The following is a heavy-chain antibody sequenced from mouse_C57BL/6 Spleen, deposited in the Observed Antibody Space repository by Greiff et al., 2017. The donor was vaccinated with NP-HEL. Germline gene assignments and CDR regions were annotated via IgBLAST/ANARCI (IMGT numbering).Heavy chain of an antibody. Sequence: EVQRVESGGGLVQPGGSLKLSCAASGFTFSDYGMAWVRQAPRKGPEGVAFISNLAYSIYYADTVTGRFTISRGNAKNTLYLEMSSLRSEDTAMYYCVRSGDGYYAFDYWGQGTTLTVSS. CDR2: ISNLAYSI. CDR3: VRSGDGYYAFDY. J-gene: IGHJ2*01. D-gene: IGHD2-3*01. V-gene: IGHV5-15*01. CDR1: GFTFSDYG.